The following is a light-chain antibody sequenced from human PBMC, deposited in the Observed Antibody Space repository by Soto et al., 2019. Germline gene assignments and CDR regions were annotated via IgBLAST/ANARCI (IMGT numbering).Light chain of an antibody. CDR1: SXDVGAYNY. CDR3: FSHRGGDSHV. J-gene: IGLJ1*01. Sequence: QSALTQPDSVSGSPGQSITISCTGTSXDVGAYNYVSWYQQYPGKAPKLMIYGVTNRPSGVSNRFSGSKTGNTASLTISGLQAEDEADYYCFSHRGGDSHVFGTGTKVIVL. CDR2: GVT. V-gene: IGLV2-14*01.